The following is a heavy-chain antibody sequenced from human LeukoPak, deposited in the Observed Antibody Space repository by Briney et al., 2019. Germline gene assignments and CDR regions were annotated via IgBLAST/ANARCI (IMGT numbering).Heavy chain of an antibody. Sequence: GGSLRLSCAASGFTFSSYSMNWVRQAPGKGLEWVSYISSTSNTIYYTDSVKGRFTISRDNAKNSLYLQMNSLRAEDTAVYYCARGGMGPTPPYFDYWGQGTLVTVSS. J-gene: IGHJ4*02. CDR2: ISSTSNTI. CDR1: GFTFSSYS. CDR3: ARGGMGPTPPYFDY. V-gene: IGHV3-48*04. D-gene: IGHD3-16*01.